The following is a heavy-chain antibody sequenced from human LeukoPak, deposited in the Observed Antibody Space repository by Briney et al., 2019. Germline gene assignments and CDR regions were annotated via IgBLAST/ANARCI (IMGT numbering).Heavy chain of an antibody. CDR3: AKIQDSMIVVDFDY. D-gene: IGHD3-22*01. CDR2: ISYDGSNK. V-gene: IGHV3-30*18. J-gene: IGHJ4*02. Sequence: PGRSLRLSCAASGFTFSSYGMHWVRQAPGKGLEGVAVISYDGSNKYYADSVKGRFTISRDNSKNTLYLQMNSLRAEDTAVYYCAKIQDSMIVVDFDYWGQGTLVTVSS. CDR1: GFTFSSYG.